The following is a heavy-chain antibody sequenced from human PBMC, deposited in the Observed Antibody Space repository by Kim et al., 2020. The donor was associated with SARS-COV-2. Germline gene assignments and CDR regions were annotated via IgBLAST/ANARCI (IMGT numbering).Heavy chain of an antibody. V-gene: IGHV4-34*01. Sequence: SETLSLTCAVYGGSFSGYYWSWIRQPPGKGLEWIGEINHSGSTNYNPSLKSRVTISVDTSKNQFSLKLSSVTAADTAVYYCARDRYSSSWLIKEGFDPWGQGTLVTVSS. CDR3: ARDRYSSSWLIKEGFDP. J-gene: IGHJ5*02. CDR2: INHSGST. D-gene: IGHD6-13*01. CDR1: GGSFSGYY.